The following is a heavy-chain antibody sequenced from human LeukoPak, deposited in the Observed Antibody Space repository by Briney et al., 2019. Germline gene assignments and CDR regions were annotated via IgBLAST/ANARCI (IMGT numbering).Heavy chain of an antibody. CDR3: ARGRIAVADLPYYFDY. V-gene: IGHV1-18*01. CDR1: GYTFTSYG. CDR2: ISAYNGNT. J-gene: IGHJ4*02. D-gene: IGHD6-19*01. Sequence: ASVKVSCRASGYTFTSYGISWVRQAPGQGLEWMGWISAYNGNTNYAQKLQGRVTMTTDTSTSTAYMELRSLRSDDTAVYYCARGRIAVADLPYYFDYWGQGTLVTVSS.